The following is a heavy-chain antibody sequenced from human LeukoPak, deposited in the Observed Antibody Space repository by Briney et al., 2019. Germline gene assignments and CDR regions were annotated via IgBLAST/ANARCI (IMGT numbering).Heavy chain of an antibody. V-gene: IGHV3-7*01. CDR2: TKQDGSEK. CDR3: ARGAYNGVRGYYGMDV. Sequence: GGSLQLSCAASGFTLSSYWMSCVRPAPGKGLERVANTKQDGSEKYYVDSVKGRFTSSRDNAKNSLYLQMNSLRAEDTAVYYCARGAYNGVRGYYGMDVWGQGTLVTVSS. CDR1: GFTLSSYW. J-gene: IGHJ6*02. D-gene: IGHD1-1*01.